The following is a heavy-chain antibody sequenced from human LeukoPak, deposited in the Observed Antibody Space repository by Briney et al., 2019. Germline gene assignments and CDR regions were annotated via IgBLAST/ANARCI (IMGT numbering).Heavy chain of an antibody. CDR1: GYTFTSYA. V-gene: IGHV1-3*01. CDR2: INAGNGNT. D-gene: IGHD6-13*01. J-gene: IGHJ6*04. CDR3: ARDALSGVAAETRFAKDGMDV. Sequence: ASVKVSCKASGYTFTSYAMHWVRQAPGQRLEWMGWINAGNGNTKYSQKFQGRVTITRDTSASTAYMELSSLRSEDTAVYYCARDALSGVAAETRFAKDGMDVWGKGTTVTVSS.